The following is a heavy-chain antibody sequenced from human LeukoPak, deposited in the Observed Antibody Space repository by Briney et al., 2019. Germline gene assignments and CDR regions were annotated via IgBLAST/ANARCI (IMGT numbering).Heavy chain of an antibody. D-gene: IGHD6-19*01. V-gene: IGHV4-59*11. J-gene: IGHJ5*02. CDR1: RGSISSHY. CDR2: MYYSGTT. CDR3: ARGQPQRYNSGWYVNWFDP. Sequence: AAQTLSLTCTASRGSISSHYWSALRQPPGKGLEPEGYMYYSGTTKYNPSLKSRVTISIETSKNQFSLKVNSVTAADTAVYYCARGQPQRYNSGWYVNWFDPWGQGTLVSVSS.